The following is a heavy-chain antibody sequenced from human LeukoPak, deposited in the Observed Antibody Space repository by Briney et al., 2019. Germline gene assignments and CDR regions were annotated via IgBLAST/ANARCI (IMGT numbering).Heavy chain of an antibody. CDR3: ARDSHIAGAAYYFDY. CDR1: XYTFSAXG. V-gene: IGHV1-18*01. Sequence: GASVKVSCKAXXYTFSAXGXXXXXXAXXQXXXXXXXISAYXXNTNYAQRLXXXVXXTTDTSTSTXYMELRSLRSDDTAVYFCARDSHIAGAAYYFDYWGQGTLVTVSS. D-gene: IGHD6-13*01. CDR2: ISAYXXNT. J-gene: IGHJ4*02.